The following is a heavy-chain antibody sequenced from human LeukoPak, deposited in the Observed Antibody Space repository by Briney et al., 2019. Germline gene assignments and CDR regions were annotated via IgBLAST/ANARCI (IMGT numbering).Heavy chain of an antibody. J-gene: IGHJ4*02. CDR1: EYTFTGYY. CDR2: INPNSGGT. Sequence: GASVKVSCKASEYTFTGYYIHWVRQAPGQGLEWMGWINPNSGGTNYAQKFQGRVTMTRDTSISTAYMELSRLRSDDTAVYYCARDDGRFGIAVAGTIDYWGQGTLVTVSS. CDR3: ARDDGRFGIAVAGTIDY. D-gene: IGHD6-19*01. V-gene: IGHV1-2*02.